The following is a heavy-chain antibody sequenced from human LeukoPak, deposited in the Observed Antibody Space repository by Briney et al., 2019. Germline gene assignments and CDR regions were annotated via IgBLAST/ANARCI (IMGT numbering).Heavy chain of an antibody. D-gene: IGHD3-22*01. CDR3: AKSSGYGLIDI. V-gene: IGHV4-34*01. CDR2: INHSGST. Sequence: KASETLSLTCAVYGGSFSGYYWSWIRQPPGKGLEWIGEINHSGSTNYNPSLKSRVTISVDTSKNQFSLKLNSVTAADTAVYYCAKSSGYGLIDIWGQGTMVTVSS. J-gene: IGHJ3*02. CDR1: GGSFSGYY.